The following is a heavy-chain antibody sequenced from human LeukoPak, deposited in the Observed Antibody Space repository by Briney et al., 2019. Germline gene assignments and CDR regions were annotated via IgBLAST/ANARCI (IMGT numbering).Heavy chain of an antibody. CDR2: IYYTGST. CDR3: ASPGEYYDFWSPQAFDY. D-gene: IGHD3-3*01. V-gene: IGHV4-59*01. Sequence: SETLSLTCGVSGGAITNYYWNWIRQAPGKGLEWLGYIYYTGSTTYNPSVKSRITISLDTSKKQISLKLRSVTAADTAVYYCASPGEYYDFWSPQAFDYWGQGTLVTVSS. CDR1: GGAITNYY. J-gene: IGHJ4*02.